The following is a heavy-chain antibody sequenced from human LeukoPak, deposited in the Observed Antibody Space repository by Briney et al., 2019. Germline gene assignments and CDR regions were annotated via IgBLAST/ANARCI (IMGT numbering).Heavy chain of an antibody. CDR1: GGTFSSYA. V-gene: IGHV1-69*13. J-gene: IGHJ4*02. CDR2: IIPIFGTA. Sequence: AASVTVSRKASGGTFSSYAISWVRQAPGQGLEWMGGIIPIFGTANYAQKFQGRVTITADESTSTAYMELSSLRSEDTAVYYCAREGVGRRAPLDYWGQGTLVTVSS. D-gene: IGHD1-26*01. CDR3: AREGVGRRAPLDY.